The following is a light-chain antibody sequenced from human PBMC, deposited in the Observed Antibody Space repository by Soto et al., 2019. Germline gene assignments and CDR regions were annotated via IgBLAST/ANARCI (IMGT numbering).Light chain of an antibody. CDR3: QSYDSSLSGYV. Sequence: QSVLTQPPSVSGAPGQRVTISCTGSSSNIGAGSDVHWYQQLPGTAPKLLIYDNSNRPSGVPDQFSGSKSGTSASLAITGLQAEDEADYYCQSYDSSLSGYVFGTGTKVTVL. CDR2: DNS. V-gene: IGLV1-40*01. J-gene: IGLJ1*01. CDR1: SSNIGAGSD.